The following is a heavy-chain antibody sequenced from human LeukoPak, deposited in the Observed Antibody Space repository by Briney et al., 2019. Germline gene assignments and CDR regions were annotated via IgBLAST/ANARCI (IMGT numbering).Heavy chain of an antibody. CDR2: ISPDTGNT. Sequence: GASVKVSCKASGYTFTIYEFNWVRQAPGQGREGLGYISPDTGNTGYAQKFQGRVTMTRDTSISTAYMELSSLTSEDTAVYYCARGPRFDPWGQGTLVTVSS. J-gene: IGHJ5*02. CDR1: GYTFTIYE. V-gene: IGHV1-8*01. CDR3: ARGPRFDP.